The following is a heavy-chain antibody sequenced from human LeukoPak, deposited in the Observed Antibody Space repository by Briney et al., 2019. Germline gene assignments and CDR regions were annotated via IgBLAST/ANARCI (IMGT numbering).Heavy chain of an antibody. D-gene: IGHD6-19*01. CDR1: GGSISGWY. J-gene: IGHJ4*02. V-gene: IGHV4-59*01. Sequence: SETLSLTCSVSGGSISGWYWSWIRQPPGKGLEWIGHIYSSGSTNYNPSLKSRVTISIDTSKNQFSLQLSSVTAADTAVYYCARETRLMGYSSGLGFNYWGQGTLVTVSS. CDR3: ARETRLMGYSSGLGFNY. CDR2: IYSSGST.